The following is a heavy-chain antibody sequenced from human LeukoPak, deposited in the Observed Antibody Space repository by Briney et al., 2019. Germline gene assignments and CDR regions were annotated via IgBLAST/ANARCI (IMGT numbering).Heavy chain of an antibody. V-gene: IGHV3-30-3*01. J-gene: IGHJ4*02. D-gene: IGHD6-13*01. CDR2: ISYDGSNK. CDR1: GFTFSSYA. CDR3: ARAMAAAGTWDY. Sequence: GGSLRLSCAASGFTFSSYAMHWVRQAPGKGLEWVAVISYDGSNKYYADSVKGRFTISRDNSKNTLYLQMNSLRAEDTAVYYCARAMAAAGTWDYWGQGTLVTVSS.